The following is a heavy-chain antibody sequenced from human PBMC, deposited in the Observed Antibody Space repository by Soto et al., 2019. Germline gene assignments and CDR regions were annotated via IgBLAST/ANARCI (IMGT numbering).Heavy chain of an antibody. CDR1: GFTFSTYS. V-gene: IGHV3-21*01. D-gene: IGHD2-21*01. Sequence: GGSLRLSCAASGFTFSTYSMNWVRQAPGKGLEWVSSISTSSSYIYYADSVKGRFTISRDNAKNSLYLQMNSLRVEDTAVYYCATGGGCGGDCYLLEGTDAFDIWGQGTMVTVSS. CDR3: ATGGGCGGDCYLLEGTDAFDI. CDR2: ISTSSSYI. J-gene: IGHJ3*02.